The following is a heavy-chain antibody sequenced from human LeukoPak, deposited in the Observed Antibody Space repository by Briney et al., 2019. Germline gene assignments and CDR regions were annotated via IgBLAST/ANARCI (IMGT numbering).Heavy chain of an antibody. J-gene: IGHJ4*02. CDR1: GFTFSSYA. CDR2: ISYDGSNR. CDR3: ARDNREQQLVPPTFDY. Sequence: QSGGSPRLSCAASGFTFSSYAMHWVRQAPGKGLEWVAVISYDGSNRYYADSVKGRFTISRDNSKNTLYLQMNSLRAEDTAVYYCARDNREQQLVPPTFDYWGQGTMVTVSS. D-gene: IGHD6-13*01. V-gene: IGHV3-30-3*01.